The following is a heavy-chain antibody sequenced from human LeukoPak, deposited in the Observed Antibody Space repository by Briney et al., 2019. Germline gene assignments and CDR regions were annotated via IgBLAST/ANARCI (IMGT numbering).Heavy chain of an antibody. CDR3: ARDFAVTTQKYYYYYGMDV. Sequence: APVKVSCKASGYTFTSYGISCVRQSPGQGLEWMGWINSNNGNTNYEQKFQGRVTMTTDTSTSTAYMELRSLRSDDTAVYYCARDFAVTTQKYYYYYGMDVWGQGTTVTVSS. CDR2: INSNNGNT. V-gene: IGHV1-18*01. CDR1: GYTFTSYG. J-gene: IGHJ6*02. D-gene: IGHD4-11*01.